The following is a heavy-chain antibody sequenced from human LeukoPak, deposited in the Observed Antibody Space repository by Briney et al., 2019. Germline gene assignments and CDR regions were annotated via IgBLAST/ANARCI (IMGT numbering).Heavy chain of an antibody. CDR3: ARDRGDGNLNWFDP. V-gene: IGHV4-4*07. D-gene: IGHD5-24*01. CDR1: SGSIRSYY. Sequence: SETLSLTCTVSSGSIRSYYWSWIRQPAGRGLEWLGHIYGTGSTKYNPSLKSRVTMSVDTSKNQFSLMLNSVTAADTAVYYCARDRGDGNLNWFDPWGQGTLVTVSS. CDR2: IYGTGST. J-gene: IGHJ5*02.